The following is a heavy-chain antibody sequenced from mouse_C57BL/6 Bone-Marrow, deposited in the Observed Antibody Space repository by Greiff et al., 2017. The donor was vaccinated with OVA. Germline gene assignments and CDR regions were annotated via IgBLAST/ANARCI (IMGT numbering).Heavy chain of an antibody. CDR1: GYTFTDYE. J-gene: IGHJ2*01. V-gene: IGHV1-15*01. Sequence: VQLQQSGAELVRPGASVTLSCKASGYTFTDYEMHWVKQTPVHGLEWIGAIDPETGGTAYHQKFKGQAILTADQSSSTAYMELRSLTSEDSAVYYCTISYGYDFDDWGQGTTLTVSS. CDR2: IDPETGGT. D-gene: IGHD2-2*01. CDR3: TISYGYDFDD.